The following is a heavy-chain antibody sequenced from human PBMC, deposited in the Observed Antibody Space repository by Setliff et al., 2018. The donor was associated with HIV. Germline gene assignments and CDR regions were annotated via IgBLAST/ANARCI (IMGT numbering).Heavy chain of an antibody. J-gene: IGHJ5*02. V-gene: IGHV1-2*06. CDR2: INPKSGVA. Sequence: AASVKVSCKASGYTFTDFYIHWVRQAPGQGLEWIGRINPKSGVADYLTKFQGRVTMTTDTSTNTAHMELIRPRFDDTAVYYCARAHFLVAMTRNWFDPWGQGTLVTVSS. CDR3: ARAHFLVAMTRNWFDP. D-gene: IGHD5-12*01. CDR1: GYTFTDFY.